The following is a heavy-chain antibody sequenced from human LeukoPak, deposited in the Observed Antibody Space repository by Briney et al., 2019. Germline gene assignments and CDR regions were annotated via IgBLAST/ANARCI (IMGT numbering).Heavy chain of an antibody. J-gene: IGHJ2*01. CDR2: LYYGGST. D-gene: IGHD3-3*01. CDR3: AREATIFGVFTRRPMIWFFDL. V-gene: IGHV4-59*01. CDR1: GGSISSYY. Sequence: SETLSLTCTVSGGSISSYYWSWIRQSPGKGLEWIGYLYYGGSTHYNPSLRSRVTVSIDTSKNQFSLKLTSVTAAATAVYYCAREATIFGVFTRRPMIWFFDLWGRGTLVTVSS.